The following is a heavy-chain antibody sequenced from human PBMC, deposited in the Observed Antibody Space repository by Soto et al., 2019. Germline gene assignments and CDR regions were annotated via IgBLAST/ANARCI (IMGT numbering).Heavy chain of an antibody. Sequence: PGGSLRLSCAASGFAVSSNYISWVRQAPGKGLEWISIIYSGGSTYYADSVEGRFTISRDNSKNTVYLQMNSLRPEDTAVYYCAREDGNNSVFDYWGQGTLVTVS. V-gene: IGHV3-53*01. CDR1: GFAVSSNY. CDR2: IYSGGST. J-gene: IGHJ4*02. CDR3: AREDGNNSVFDY. D-gene: IGHD2-21*01.